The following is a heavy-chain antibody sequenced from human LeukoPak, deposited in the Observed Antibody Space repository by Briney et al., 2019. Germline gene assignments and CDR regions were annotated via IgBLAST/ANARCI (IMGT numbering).Heavy chain of an antibody. CDR3: ARGRPVGMAEGYFQH. CDR1: GGSISSYY. CDR2: IYYSGST. J-gene: IGHJ1*01. Sequence: SETLSLTCTVSGGSISSYYWSWIRQPPGKGLEWIGYIYYSGSTNYNPSLKSRVTISLDTSKNQFSLKLSSVTAADTAVYYCARGRPVGMAEGYFQHWGQGTLVTVSS. V-gene: IGHV4-59*01. D-gene: IGHD5-24*01.